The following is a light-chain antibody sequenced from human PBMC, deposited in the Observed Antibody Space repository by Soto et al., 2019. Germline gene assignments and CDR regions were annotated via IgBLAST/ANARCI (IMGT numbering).Light chain of an antibody. CDR1: SSDVGGYNY. Sequence: QSALTQPASVSGSPGQSITISCNGTSSDVGGYNYVSWYQQHPVKAPKLMIYDVSNRPSGVSNSVSGSKSGNTASLTISGLQAEDESDYYCSSYTSSSTEVVFGGGTKLTVL. CDR3: SSYTSSSTEVV. V-gene: IGLV2-14*01. J-gene: IGLJ2*01. CDR2: DVS.